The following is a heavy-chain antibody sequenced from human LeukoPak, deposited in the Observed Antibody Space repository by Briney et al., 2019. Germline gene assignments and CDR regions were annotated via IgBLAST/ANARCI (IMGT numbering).Heavy chain of an antibody. V-gene: IGHV1-2*02. CDR3: ARVSRGYSPAGGFDY. D-gene: IGHD5-18*01. J-gene: IGHJ4*02. Sequence: ASVKVSCRTSGYTFTDYYMHWVRQAPGQGLECMGWINPNSGGTNYAQTFEGRVTMTRDTSISNVYMELSRLRSDATDMYYCARVSRGYSPAGGFDYWGQGTLVTVSS. CDR1: GYTFTDYY. CDR2: INPNSGGT.